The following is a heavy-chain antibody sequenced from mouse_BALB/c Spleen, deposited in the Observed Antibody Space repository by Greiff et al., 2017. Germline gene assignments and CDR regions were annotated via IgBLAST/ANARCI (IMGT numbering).Heavy chain of an antibody. Sequence: DVQLVESGGDLVKPGGSLKLSCAASGFTFSSYGMSWVRQTPDKRLEWVATISSGGSYTYYPDSVKGRFTISRDNAKNTLYLQMSSLKSEDTAMYYCASPSTMITTTFDYWGQGTTLTVAS. CDR2: ISSGGSYT. V-gene: IGHV5-6*01. CDR3: ASPSTMITTTFDY. D-gene: IGHD2-4*01. J-gene: IGHJ2*01. CDR1: GFTFSSYG.